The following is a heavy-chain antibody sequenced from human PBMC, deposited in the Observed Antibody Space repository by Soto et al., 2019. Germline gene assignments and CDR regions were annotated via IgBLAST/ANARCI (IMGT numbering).Heavy chain of an antibody. Sequence: GGSLRLSCAASGFTFSNYAMSWVRQAPGRGLEWVSAISSSGDSPYYADSVKGRFTVSRDNSKNTLYLQMNSLRVEDTAIYYCASNTLPLPPYRGQRTLVPGSS. CDR1: GFTFSNYA. CDR2: ISSSGDSP. J-gene: IGHJ4*02. CDR3: ASNTLPLPPY. V-gene: IGHV3-23*01. D-gene: IGHD5-18*01.